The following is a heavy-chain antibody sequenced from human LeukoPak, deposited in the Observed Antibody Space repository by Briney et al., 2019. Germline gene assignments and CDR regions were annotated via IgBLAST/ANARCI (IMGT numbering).Heavy chain of an antibody. CDR3: ARYGYGDYSTTFDY. CDR2: ISSSGGYT. CDR1: GFTFSDYY. J-gene: IGHJ4*02. Sequence: GGSLRLSCAASGFTFSDYYMTWIRQAPGKGLEWVSYISSSGGYTTYADSVKGRFTISRDTAKNSLYLQMNSLRAEDTAVYYCARYGYGDYSTTFDYWGQGTLVTVSS. D-gene: IGHD4-17*01. V-gene: IGHV3-11*06.